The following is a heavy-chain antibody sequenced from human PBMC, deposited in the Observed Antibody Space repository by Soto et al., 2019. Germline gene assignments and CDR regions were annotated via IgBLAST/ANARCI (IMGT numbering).Heavy chain of an antibody. CDR2: ISAYNGNT. CDR3: ARVNDFWSGYPNWFDP. CDR1: GYTFTSYG. Sequence: ASVKVSCKASGYTFTSYGISWVRQAPGQGLEWMGWISAYNGNTNYAQKLQGRVTMTTDTSTSTAYMELRSLRSDDTAVYYCARVNDFWSGYPNWFDPWGQGTLVTVSS. J-gene: IGHJ5*02. D-gene: IGHD3-3*01. V-gene: IGHV1-18*01.